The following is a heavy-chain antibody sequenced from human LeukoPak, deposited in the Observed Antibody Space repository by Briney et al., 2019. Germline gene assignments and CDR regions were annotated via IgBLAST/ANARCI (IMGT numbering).Heavy chain of an antibody. CDR3: AADFWSGYYSEFDP. V-gene: IGHV1-2*02. CDR1: GYTFTGYY. Sequence: ASVKVSCKASGYTFTGYYMHWVRQAPGQGLEWMGWINSNSGGTNYAQKFQGRVAMTRDTSISTAYMELSRLRSDDTAVYYCAADFWSGYYSEFDPWGQGTLVTVSS. J-gene: IGHJ5*02. D-gene: IGHD3-3*01. CDR2: INSNSGGT.